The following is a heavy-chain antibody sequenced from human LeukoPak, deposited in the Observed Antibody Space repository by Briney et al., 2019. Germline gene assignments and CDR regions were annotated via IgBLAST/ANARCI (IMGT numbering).Heavy chain of an antibody. D-gene: IGHD2-2*01. Sequence: PGGSLRLSCAASGFTFSSYWMSWVRQAPGKGLEWVASIKQDGSEKYYVDSVKGRFTISRDNAKNSLYLQMNSLRAEDTAVYYCARSLGYCSSTSCYFWFDPWGQGTLVTVSS. CDR3: ARSLGYCSSTSCYFWFDP. V-gene: IGHV3-7*01. CDR1: GFTFSSYW. J-gene: IGHJ5*02. CDR2: IKQDGSEK.